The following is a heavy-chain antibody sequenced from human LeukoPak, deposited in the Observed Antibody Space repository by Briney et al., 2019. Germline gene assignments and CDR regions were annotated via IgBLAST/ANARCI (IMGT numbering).Heavy chain of an antibody. J-gene: IGHJ4*02. CDR1: GYTFTSYG. V-gene: IGHV1-18*01. CDR2: ISAYNGNT. CDR3: AREEISDDSSGYYLYYFDY. D-gene: IGHD3-22*01. Sequence: ASVKVSCKASGYTFTSYGISWVRQAPGQGLEWMGWISAYNGNTNYAQKLQGRVTMTTDTSTSTASMELRSLRSDDTAVYYCAREEISDDSSGYYLYYFDYWGQGTLVTVSS.